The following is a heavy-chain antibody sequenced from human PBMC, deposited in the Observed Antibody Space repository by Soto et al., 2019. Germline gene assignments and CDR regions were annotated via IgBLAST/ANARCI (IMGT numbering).Heavy chain of an antibody. J-gene: IGHJ6*02. Sequence: PSETLSLTCTVSGGSVSGGSYYWTWIRQPPGKGLEWIGYIYYSGSTNYNPSLKSRVTISVDTSKNQFSLKLSSVTAADTAVYYCARDPPYYYGSGSPSGMDVWGQGTTVTVSS. CDR3: ARDPPYYYGSGSPSGMDV. D-gene: IGHD3-10*01. V-gene: IGHV4-61*01. CDR1: GGSVSGGSYY. CDR2: IYYSGST.